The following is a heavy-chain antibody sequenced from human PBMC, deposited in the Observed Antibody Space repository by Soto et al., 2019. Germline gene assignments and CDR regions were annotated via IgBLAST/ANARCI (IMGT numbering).Heavy chain of an antibody. V-gene: IGHV3-30*18. CDR2: ISYDEKDK. CDR3: AKDRGPRVRGFGY. CDR1: GFTFSNYG. D-gene: IGHD3-10*01. Sequence: QVQLVQSGGGVVQPGRSLRLSCEASGFTFSNYGMHWVRQAPGKGLEWVSVISYDEKDKFYVDSVKGRFTISRDSSRNTLYLQMNSLRTEDTGVYYCAKDRGPRVRGFGYWGQGTLVTVSS. J-gene: IGHJ4*02.